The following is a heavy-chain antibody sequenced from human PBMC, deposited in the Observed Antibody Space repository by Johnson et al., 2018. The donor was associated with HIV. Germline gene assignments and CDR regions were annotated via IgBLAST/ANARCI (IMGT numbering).Heavy chain of an antibody. V-gene: IGHV3-11*04. Sequence: QVQLVESGGGLVKPGGSLRLSCAASRFTFGDYYMTWVRQAPGKGPEWLSYISSSGITMLYADSVKGRFTISRDNAKNSLYLQMSSLRVEDTAVYYCARDGIVVGLGGGAFDIWGQGTVVTVSS. D-gene: IGHD3-22*01. CDR3: ARDGIVVGLGGGAFDI. CDR2: ISSSGITM. CDR1: RFTFGDYY. J-gene: IGHJ3*02.